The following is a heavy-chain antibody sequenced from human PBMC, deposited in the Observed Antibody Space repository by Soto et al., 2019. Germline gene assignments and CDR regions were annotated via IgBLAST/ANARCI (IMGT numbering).Heavy chain of an antibody. Sequence: EVQLVESGGGLVQPGGSLRLSCAASGFTFSSYSMNWVRQGLGKGLEWVSYISSSSNTIYYADSVKGRFSISRDNAKSSLYLQMNSMRDEDTAVYYCARMDSNSFRFANYYYGMAVWGQGTTVTVSS. D-gene: IGHD6-6*01. CDR3: ARMDSNSFRFANYYYGMAV. V-gene: IGHV3-48*02. CDR1: GFTFSSYS. CDR2: ISSSSNTI. J-gene: IGHJ6*02.